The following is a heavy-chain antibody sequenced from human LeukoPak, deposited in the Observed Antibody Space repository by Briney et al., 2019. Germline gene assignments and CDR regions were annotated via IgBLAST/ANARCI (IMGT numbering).Heavy chain of an antibody. CDR1: GGSFSGYY. D-gene: IGHD3-22*01. V-gene: IGHV4-34*01. CDR2: INHSGST. Sequence: SETLSLTCAVYGGSFSGYYWSWIRQPPGKGLEWIGEINHSGSTNYNPSLKSRVTISVDTSKNQFSLKLSSVTAADMAVYYCARLTPGYSSGYYRRYYYYMDVWGKGTTVTISS. CDR3: ARLTPGYSSGYYRRYYYYMDV. J-gene: IGHJ6*03.